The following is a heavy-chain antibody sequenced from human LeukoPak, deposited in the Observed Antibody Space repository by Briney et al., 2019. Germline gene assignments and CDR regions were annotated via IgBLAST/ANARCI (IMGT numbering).Heavy chain of an antibody. CDR2: INTDGSIT. CDR1: GFTFSDYW. V-gene: IGHV3-74*01. J-gene: IGHJ4*02. D-gene: IGHD5-12*01. CDR3: AKEIFSGLLYIDY. Sequence: GGSLRPSCAASGFTFSDYWIHWVRQAPGKGLVWVSRINTDGSITNYADSVKGRFSISRDNAKNTVYLQMNSLRPEDMAVYYCAKEIFSGLLYIDYWGQGTLVTVSS.